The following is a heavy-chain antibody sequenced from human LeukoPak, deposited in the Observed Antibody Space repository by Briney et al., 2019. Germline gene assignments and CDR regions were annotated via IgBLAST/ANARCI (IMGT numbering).Heavy chain of an antibody. CDR1: GFTFSSYW. J-gene: IGHJ6*02. CDR2: IKQDGSEK. CDR3: AREDIVVVPAAESIYYYYGMDV. V-gene: IGHV3-7*01. D-gene: IGHD2-2*01. Sequence: GGSLRLSCAASGFTFSSYWMSWVRRAPGKGLEWVANIKQDGSEKYYVDSVKGRFTISRDNAKNSLYLQMNSLRAEDTAVYYCAREDIVVVPAAESIYYYYGMDVWGQGTTVTVSS.